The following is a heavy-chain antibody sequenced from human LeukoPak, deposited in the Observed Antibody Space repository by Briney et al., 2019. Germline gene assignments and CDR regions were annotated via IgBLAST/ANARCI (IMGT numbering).Heavy chain of an antibody. CDR1: GFTFSSYG. Sequence: GGSLRLSCAASGFTFSSYGMHWVRQAPGKGLEYVSAISSNGGSTYYANSVKGRFTISRDNSKNSLYLQMGSLRAEDMAVYYCARVVGYCSSTSCYWDYWGQGTLVTVSS. CDR2: ISSNGGST. V-gene: IGHV3-64*01. CDR3: ARVVGYCSSTSCYWDY. J-gene: IGHJ4*02. D-gene: IGHD2-2*01.